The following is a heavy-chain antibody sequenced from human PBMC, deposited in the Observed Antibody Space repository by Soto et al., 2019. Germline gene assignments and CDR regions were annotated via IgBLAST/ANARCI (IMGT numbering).Heavy chain of an antibody. J-gene: IGHJ6*03. Sequence: SETLSLTCAVYGGSFSGYYWSWIRQPPGKGLEWIGEINHSGSTNYNPSLKSRVTISVDTSKNQFSLKLSSVTAADTAVYYCARGFPPVGTYYYYYYYMDVWGKGTTVTVSS. CDR1: GGSFSGYY. V-gene: IGHV4-34*01. CDR3: ARGFPPVGTYYYYYYYMDV. CDR2: INHSGST. D-gene: IGHD1-26*01.